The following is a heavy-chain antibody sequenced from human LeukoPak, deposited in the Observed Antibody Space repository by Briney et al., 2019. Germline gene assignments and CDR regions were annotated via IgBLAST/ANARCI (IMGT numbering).Heavy chain of an antibody. Sequence: GASVKVSCKASGYTFTGYYMHWVRQAPGQGLEWMGWINPNSGGTNYAQKFQGRVTMTRDTSVSTAYMELSRLRSDDTAVYYCARDGKPFDYVWGSYRYAWFDPWGQGTLVTVSS. V-gene: IGHV1-2*02. J-gene: IGHJ5*02. CDR3: ARDGKPFDYVWGSYRYAWFDP. CDR1: GYTFTGYY. D-gene: IGHD3-16*02. CDR2: INPNSGGT.